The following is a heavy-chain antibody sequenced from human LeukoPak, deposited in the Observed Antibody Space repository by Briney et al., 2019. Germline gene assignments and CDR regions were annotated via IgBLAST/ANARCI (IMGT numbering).Heavy chain of an antibody. CDR3: ARDPGDYYFDY. D-gene: IGHD3-10*01. CDR1: GFTFSSYW. CDR2: IKQDGSEK. Sequence: WGSLRLSCAASGFTFSSYWMSWVRQAPGKGLEWVANIKQDGSEKYYVDSVKGRFTLSRDNAKNSLYLQMNSLRAEDTAVYYCARDPGDYYFDYWGQGTLVTVSS. V-gene: IGHV3-7*01. J-gene: IGHJ4*02.